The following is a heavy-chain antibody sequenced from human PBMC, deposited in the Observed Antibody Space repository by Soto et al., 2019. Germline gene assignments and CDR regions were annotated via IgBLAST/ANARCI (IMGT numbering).Heavy chain of an antibody. CDR1: GFTFISYG. CDR2: ISGSDGTTT. D-gene: IGHD1-26*01. CDR3: AKTGSYSGSHYDAFDI. V-gene: IGHV3-23*01. Sequence: EVQLLESGGGLVQPGGSLRLSCAASGFTFISYGMGWVRQAPGKGLKWVSAISGSDGTTTYYADSVKGRFTISRDNSKKTLYLQMNSLRVEDTAVYYCAKTGSYSGSHYDAFDIWGQGTKVTVSS. J-gene: IGHJ3*02.